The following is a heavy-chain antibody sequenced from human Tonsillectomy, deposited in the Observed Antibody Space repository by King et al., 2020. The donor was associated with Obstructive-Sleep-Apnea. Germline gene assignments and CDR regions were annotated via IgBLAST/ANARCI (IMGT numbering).Heavy chain of an antibody. CDR3: AKEGGGSGVYWVDS. J-gene: IGHJ4*02. CDR2: INTRGTT. V-gene: IGHV3-23*04. D-gene: IGHD3-10*01. CDR1: GFTFSSYA. Sequence: VQLVESGGGMVQPGGSLRLSCAASGFTFSSYAISWVRQAPGKGLEWVSAINTRGTTFYAGSVRGRFTIPRDNSKYTVDLQVNSLRAEDTALYYCAKEGGGSGVYWVDSWGQGTLVTVSS.